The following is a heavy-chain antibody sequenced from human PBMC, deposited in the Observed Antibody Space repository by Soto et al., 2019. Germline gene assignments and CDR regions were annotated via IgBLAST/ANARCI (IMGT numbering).Heavy chain of an antibody. Sequence: PXEALSVTFTDSGGSMSSYEWSWIRQPAGKGLEWIGRIYTSGSTNYNPSLKSRVTMSVDTSKNQFSLKLSSVTAADTAVYYCARETTVSKRFWGQGTLVTVSS. CDR2: IYTSGST. J-gene: IGHJ4*02. V-gene: IGHV4-4*07. CDR3: ARETTVSKRF. CDR1: GGSMSSYE. D-gene: IGHD4-4*01.